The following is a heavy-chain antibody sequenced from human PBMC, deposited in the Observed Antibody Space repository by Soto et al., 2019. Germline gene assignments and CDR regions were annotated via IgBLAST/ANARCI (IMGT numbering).Heavy chain of an antibody. CDR1: GVSISSGGYS. D-gene: IGHD3-10*01. CDR3: ARDGTDSGSYFSWFSP. CDR2: IYHSGST. Sequence: SETLSLTCAVSGVSISSGGYSWSWIRQPPGKGLEWIGYIYHSGSTYYNPSLKSRVTISVDRSKNQFSLKLSSVTAADTAVYYCARDGTDSGSYFSWFSPSGQGTLVTVSS. V-gene: IGHV4-30-2*01. J-gene: IGHJ5*02.